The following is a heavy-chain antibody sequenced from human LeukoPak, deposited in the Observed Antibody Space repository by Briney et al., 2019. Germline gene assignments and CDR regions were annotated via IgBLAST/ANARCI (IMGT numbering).Heavy chain of an antibody. CDR3: VREGLERRTNFDY. D-gene: IGHD1-1*01. J-gene: IGHJ4*02. CDR1: GFTFTSHV. Sequence: PGGSLRLSCSASGFTFTSHVMQWVRQAPGKGLQYVSGISMNVQTTYYAGSVKGRFTISRDRSKNTVYLQMNSLTAEDTAVYYCVREGLERRTNFDYWGQGTLVSVSS. CDR2: ISMNVQTT. V-gene: IGHV3-64D*06.